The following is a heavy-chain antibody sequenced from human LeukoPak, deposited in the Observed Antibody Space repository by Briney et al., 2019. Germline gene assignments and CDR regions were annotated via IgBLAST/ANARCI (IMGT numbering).Heavy chain of an antibody. CDR2: SDPEDGET. CDR1: GYTPTKFS. Sequence: ASAKVSSRVSGYTPTKFSMLWVRQAPRKGLEWRGGSDPEDGETIYEQKFQGRVAMTEDTYTDTAYMELSSRRSEETAMRYYTTVLPSQYCSSARCYYNYGDYWGQGHLVTVSS. CDR3: TTVLPSQYCSSARCYYNYGDY. V-gene: IGHV1-24*01. J-gene: IGHJ4*02. D-gene: IGHD2-2*01.